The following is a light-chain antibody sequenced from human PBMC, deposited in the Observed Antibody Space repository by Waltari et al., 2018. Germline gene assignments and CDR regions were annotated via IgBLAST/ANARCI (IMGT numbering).Light chain of an antibody. J-gene: IGLJ2*01. CDR1: RSAVGSYSL. Sequence: SALTQPASVSALPGQSITISCTRSRSAVGSYSLVAWYQQHPGKAPHLFLYEVDKRPSGFSYRFSGSKSGNAASLTISGLQAEDEAHYFCSSYTYGGPWVFGGGTLLTVL. CDR3: SSYTYGGPWV. V-gene: IGLV2-23*02. CDR2: EVD.